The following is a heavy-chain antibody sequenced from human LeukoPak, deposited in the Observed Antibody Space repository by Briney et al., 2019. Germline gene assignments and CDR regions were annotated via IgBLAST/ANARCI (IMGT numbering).Heavy chain of an antibody. Sequence: PGGSLRLSCAASGVTLSSYAMSWARQAPGKGLEWVSGINWNSATIGYADSVKGRFTVSRDNAKNSLYLQMSSLRTEDTALYYCAKDTQGMTGGFDYWGQGTLVTVSS. CDR1: GVTLSSYA. V-gene: IGHV3-9*01. D-gene: IGHD4-23*01. CDR3: AKDTQGMTGGFDY. CDR2: INWNSATI. J-gene: IGHJ4*02.